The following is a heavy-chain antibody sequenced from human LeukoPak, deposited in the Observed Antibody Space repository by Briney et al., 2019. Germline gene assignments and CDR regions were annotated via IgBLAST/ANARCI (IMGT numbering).Heavy chain of an antibody. V-gene: IGHV4-59*08. CDR2: IYYSGST. CDR3: ARQGDTFYGDYVDY. J-gene: IGHJ4*02. CDR1: GGSISSYY. D-gene: IGHD4-17*01. Sequence: PSETLSLTCTVSGGSISSYYWSWIRPPPGKGLEWIGYIYYSGSTNYNPSLKSRVTISVDTSKNQFSLKLSSVTAADTAVYYCARQGDTFYGDYVDYWGQGTLVTVPS.